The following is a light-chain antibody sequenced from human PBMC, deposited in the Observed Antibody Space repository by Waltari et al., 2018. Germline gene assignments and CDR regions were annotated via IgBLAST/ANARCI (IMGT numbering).Light chain of an antibody. Sequence: QSGLTQPPSVSGAPGQSVTIPCTGTSSNIGAASDLHWYQVLPGTAPKLLTFGNNHRPSGVPDRFSGSKSGTSASLAITGLQAEDEADYYCQSYDSSLIASVFGGGTKLTVL. CDR2: GNN. J-gene: IGLJ2*01. V-gene: IGLV1-40*01. CDR3: QSYDSSLIASV. CDR1: SSNIGAASD.